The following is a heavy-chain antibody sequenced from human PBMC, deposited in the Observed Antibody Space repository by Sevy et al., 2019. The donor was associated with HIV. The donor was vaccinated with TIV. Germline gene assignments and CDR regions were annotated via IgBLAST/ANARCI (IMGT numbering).Heavy chain of an antibody. D-gene: IGHD1-26*01. CDR2: ISSSGSTI. V-gene: IGHV3-11*01. Sequence: GGSLRLSCAASGFTFSDYYMSWIRQAPGKGLEWVSYISSSGSTIYYTDSVKGRLTISRDNAKNSLYLQMNSLRAEDTAVYYCAASGSYSGFAFDIWGQWTMVTVSS. CDR3: AASGSYSGFAFDI. J-gene: IGHJ3*02. CDR1: GFTFSDYY.